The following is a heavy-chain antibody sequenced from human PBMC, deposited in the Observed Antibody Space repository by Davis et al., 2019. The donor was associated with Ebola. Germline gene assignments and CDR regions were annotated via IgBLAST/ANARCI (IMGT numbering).Heavy chain of an antibody. J-gene: IGHJ4*02. CDR2: IKSKIDGGTT. CDR1: GFTFSSYA. V-gene: IGHV3-15*01. D-gene: IGHD3-3*01. Sequence: GGSLRLSCAASGFTFSSYAMSWVRQAPGQGLEWVGRIKSKIDGGTTDYAAPVKGRFTISRDDSKNTLYLQMNSLKTEDTAVYYCTTDPDETIFEVINSVGYWGQGTLVTVSS. CDR3: TTDPDETIFEVINSVGY.